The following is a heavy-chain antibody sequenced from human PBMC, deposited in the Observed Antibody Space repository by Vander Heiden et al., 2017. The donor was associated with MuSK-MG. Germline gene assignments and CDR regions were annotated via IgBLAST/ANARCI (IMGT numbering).Heavy chain of an antibody. CDR3: AKGGFMVRGVMGP. V-gene: IGHV3-30*18. CDR1: GFTFSSYG. Sequence: QVQLVESGGGVVQPGRSLSLSCAASGFTFSSYGMHWVRQAPGKGLEWVAVISYDGSNKYYADSVKGRFTISRDNSKNTLYLQMNSLRAEDTAVYYCAKGGFMVRGVMGPWGQGTLVTVSS. CDR2: ISYDGSNK. D-gene: IGHD3-10*01. J-gene: IGHJ5*02.